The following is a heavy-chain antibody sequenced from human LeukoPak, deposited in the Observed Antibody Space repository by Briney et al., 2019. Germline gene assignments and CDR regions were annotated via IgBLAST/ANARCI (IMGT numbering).Heavy chain of an antibody. CDR3: AREYNWNDNYFDY. V-gene: IGHV1-2*02. CDR1: GYTFTGYY. D-gene: IGHD1-1*01. CDR2: INPNSGGT. J-gene: IGHJ4*02. Sequence: ASAKVSCKASGYTFTGYYMHWVRQAPGQGLEWMGWINPNSGGTNYAQRFQGRVTMTRDTSISTAYIELSRLRSDDTAVYYCAREYNWNDNYFDYWGQGTLVTVSS.